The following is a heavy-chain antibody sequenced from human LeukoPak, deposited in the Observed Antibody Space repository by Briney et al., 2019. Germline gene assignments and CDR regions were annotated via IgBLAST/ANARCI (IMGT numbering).Heavy chain of an antibody. V-gene: IGHV4-39*01. D-gene: IGHD6-19*01. CDR2: IYYSGST. CDR3: ARPMYSSGWYNWFDP. Sequence: PSETLSLTCTVSGGSISSSSYYWGWIRQSPGKGLEWIGSIYYSGSTYYNPSLKSRVTISVDTSKNQFSLKLSSVTAADTAVYYCARPMYSSGWYNWFDPWGQGTLVTLSS. CDR1: GGSISSSSYY. J-gene: IGHJ5*02.